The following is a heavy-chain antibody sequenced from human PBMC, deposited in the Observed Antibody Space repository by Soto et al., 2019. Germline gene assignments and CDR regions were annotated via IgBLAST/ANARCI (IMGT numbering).Heavy chain of an antibody. D-gene: IGHD3-10*01. Sequence: QVQLVHSGAEVKKPGSSVKVSCKASGGTFSSYTISWVRQAPGQGLEWMGRIIPILGIANYAQKFQGRVTLTADKSTSTAYMDRRSLRSEDTAVYYCARDPTGYGSGSRHGMDVWGQGTTVTVSS. CDR3: ARDPTGYGSGSRHGMDV. CDR1: GGTFSSYT. V-gene: IGHV1-69*04. CDR2: IIPILGIA. J-gene: IGHJ6*02.